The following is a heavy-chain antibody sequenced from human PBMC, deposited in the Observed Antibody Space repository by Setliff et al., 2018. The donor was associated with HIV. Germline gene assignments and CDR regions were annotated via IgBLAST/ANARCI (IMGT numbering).Heavy chain of an antibody. V-gene: IGHV1-18*01. CDR3: ARDRRSIFGVDTKNWFDP. J-gene: IGHJ5*02. Sequence: ASVKVSCKASGYSFARYGLSWVRQAPGQGLEWMGWISGFNGNTKYAQGFQDRVTISGDTSKKQFSLKLSSVTAADTAVYYCARDRRSIFGVDTKNWFDPWGQGTLVTVSS. CDR1: GYSFARYG. D-gene: IGHD3-3*01. CDR2: ISGFNGNT.